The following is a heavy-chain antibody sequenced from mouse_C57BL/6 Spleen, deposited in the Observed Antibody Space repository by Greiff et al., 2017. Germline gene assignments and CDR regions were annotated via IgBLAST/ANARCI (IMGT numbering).Heavy chain of an antibody. CDR3: ARSLYDGSSHYYAMDY. CDR2: IHPNSGST. V-gene: IGHV1-64*01. J-gene: IGHJ4*01. D-gene: IGHD1-1*01. CDR1: GYTFTSYW. Sequence: QVQLQQPGAELVKPGASVKLSCKASGYTFTSYWMHWVKQRPGQGLEWIGMIHPNSGSTNYNEKFKSKATLTVDKSSSTAYMQLSSLTSEDSAVYYCARSLYDGSSHYYAMDYWGQGTSVTVSS.